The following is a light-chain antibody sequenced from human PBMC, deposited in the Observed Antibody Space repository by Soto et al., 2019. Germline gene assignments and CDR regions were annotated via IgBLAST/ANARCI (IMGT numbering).Light chain of an antibody. V-gene: IGKV3-15*01. J-gene: IGKJ4*01. CDR1: QSVGIN. CDR2: GAS. CDR3: QQYHAWPPLT. Sequence: EIVMTQSPATLSVSPGERATLSCRASQSVGINLAWYQQQPGQAPRLLFHGASTSATGVPGRFSGSGSGTEFTLTIASLQSEDFAVYYCQQYHAWPPLTFGGGTKVEIK.